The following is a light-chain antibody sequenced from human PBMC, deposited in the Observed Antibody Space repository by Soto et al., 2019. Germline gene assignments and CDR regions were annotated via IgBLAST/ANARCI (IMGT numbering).Light chain of an antibody. Sequence: DIQMTQSPSTLSASIGDRVRITCRASQSISSWLAWYQQKPGKAPNLLIYKASSLESGVPSRFSGSGSGTEYTLTISSLQPDDFATYYCQQYGSYPWTLGQGTQVEIK. CDR3: QQYGSYPWT. CDR1: QSISSW. V-gene: IGKV1-5*03. CDR2: KAS. J-gene: IGKJ1*01.